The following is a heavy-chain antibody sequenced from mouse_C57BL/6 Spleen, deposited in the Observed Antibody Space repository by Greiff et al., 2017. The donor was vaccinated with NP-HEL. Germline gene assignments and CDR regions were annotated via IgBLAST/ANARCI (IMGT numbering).Heavy chain of an antibody. V-gene: IGHV1-72*01. D-gene: IGHD4-1*01. Sequence: QVQLQQPGAELVKPGASVKLSCKASGYTFTSYWMHWVKQRPGRGLEWIGRIDPTRGGTKYNEKFKSKATLTVDKPSSTAYMQLSSLTSGDSAVYDCARAQTGTVFAYWGQGALVTVSA. CDR1: GYTFTSYW. CDR3: ARAQTGTVFAY. CDR2: IDPTRGGT. J-gene: IGHJ3*01.